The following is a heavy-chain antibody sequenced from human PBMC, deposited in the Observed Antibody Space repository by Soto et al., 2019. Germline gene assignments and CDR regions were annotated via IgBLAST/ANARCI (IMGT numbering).Heavy chain of an antibody. CDR3: ATAPPTTTYYYYMDV. D-gene: IGHD1-26*01. V-gene: IGHV1-24*01. CDR2: FDPEDGET. Sequence: ASVKVSCKVSGYTLTELSMHWVRQAPGKGLEWMGGFDPEDGETIYAQKFQGRVTMTEDTSTDTAYMELSSLRSEDTAVYYCATAPPTTTYYYYMDVWGKGTTVTVSS. J-gene: IGHJ6*03. CDR1: GYTLTELS.